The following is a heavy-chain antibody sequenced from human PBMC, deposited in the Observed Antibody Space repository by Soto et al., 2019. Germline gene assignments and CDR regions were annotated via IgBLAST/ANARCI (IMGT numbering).Heavy chain of an antibody. CDR3: GRHGNYDIGWFDP. J-gene: IGHJ5*02. D-gene: IGHD3-9*01. CDR2: THYSGSV. CDR1: GASISSGDDY. V-gene: IGHV4-30-4*01. Sequence: QVQLQESGPGLVKPSQTLSLTCTVSGASISSGDDYWSWIRQPPGKGLEWIGYTHYSGSVNYNPSLKSRVTISADASRSHVALLLKSVTAADTAVYYCGRHGNYDIGWFDPWGQGMLVTVSS.